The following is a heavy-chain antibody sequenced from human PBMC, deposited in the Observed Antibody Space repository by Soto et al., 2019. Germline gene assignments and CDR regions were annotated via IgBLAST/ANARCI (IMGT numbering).Heavy chain of an antibody. J-gene: IGHJ6*03. Sequence: ASVKVSCKASGYTFTRYYINWVRQATGRGLEWMGWMNPNSGNTGYAQKFQGRVTMTRNTSISTAYMELSSLRSEDTAVYYCARGYCSGGSCFTMAVSGKGTTVTVSS. V-gene: IGHV1-8*01. CDR1: GYTFTRYY. CDR3: ARGYCSGGSCFTMAV. CDR2: MNPNSGNT. D-gene: IGHD2-15*01.